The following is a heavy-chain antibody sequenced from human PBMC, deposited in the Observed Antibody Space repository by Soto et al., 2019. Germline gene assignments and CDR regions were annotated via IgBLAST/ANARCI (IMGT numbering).Heavy chain of an antibody. V-gene: IGHV4-31*03. D-gene: IGHD3-10*02. CDR3: ATTTCSGRLDC. J-gene: IGHJ4*02. CDR2: IFYSGST. Sequence: QVELQESGPGRVKPSQTLSLTCTVSGESITTGGYWSWVRLLPGKGLEWIGYIFYSGSTYYNPSPSLKVRLCMSVDTSKNQFSLNLISMTAADTAMCFCATTTCSGRLDCWGQGTLVTVSS. CDR1: GESITTGGY.